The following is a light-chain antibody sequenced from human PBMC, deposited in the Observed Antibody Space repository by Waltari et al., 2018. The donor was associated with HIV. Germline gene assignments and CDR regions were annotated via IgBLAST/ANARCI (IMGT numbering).Light chain of an antibody. CDR2: AAS. CDR1: QNINND. J-gene: IGKJ5*01. Sequence: IQMTQSPSSLSASVGDRVTIPCRAPQNINNDLNWYQQTPGKAPTLLVFAASILQSGVPSRFSGSGSGTDFTLTVSSLQPEDFATYYCQQTYSTPQTFGQGTRLEIK. V-gene: IGKV1-39*01. CDR3: QQTYSTPQT.